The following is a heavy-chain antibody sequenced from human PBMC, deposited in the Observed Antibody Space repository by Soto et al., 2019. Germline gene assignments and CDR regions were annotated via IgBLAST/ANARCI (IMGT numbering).Heavy chain of an antibody. Sequence: QVQLVESGGGVVQPGRSLRLSCAASGFTFSSYGMHWVRQAPGKGLEWVAVIWYDGSNKYYADSVKGRFTISRDNSKNTLYLQMNSLRAEDTAVYYCARDRVVVVPDNWFDPWGQGTLVTVSS. V-gene: IGHV3-33*01. CDR2: IWYDGSNK. D-gene: IGHD2-2*01. CDR3: ARDRVVVVPDNWFDP. CDR1: GFTFSSYG. J-gene: IGHJ5*02.